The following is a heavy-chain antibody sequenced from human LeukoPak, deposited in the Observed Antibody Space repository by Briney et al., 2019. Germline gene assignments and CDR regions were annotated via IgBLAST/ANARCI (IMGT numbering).Heavy chain of an antibody. CDR2: IIASGGST. J-gene: IGHJ4*02. CDR3: AKDRGGDYADLYFDY. Sequence: PGGSLRLSCAASGFTFSSSAMSWVRQVPGKGLEWVSGIIASGGSTSYADSVRGRFTISRDNSKNTLYVQLNSLRDEDTAVYYCAKDRGGDYADLYFDYWGQGTLVTVSS. V-gene: IGHV3-23*01. D-gene: IGHD4-17*01. CDR1: GFTFSSSA.